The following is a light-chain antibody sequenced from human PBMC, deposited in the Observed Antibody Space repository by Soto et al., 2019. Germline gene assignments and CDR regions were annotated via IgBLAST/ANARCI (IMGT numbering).Light chain of an antibody. V-gene: IGLV2-8*01. Sequence: QSVLTQPPSASGSPGQSVTIPCTGTSSDVGDYNYVSWYQQHPGKVPKLIIYEVNQRPSGVPDRFSGSKSGNTASLTVSRLQAEDEAYYYCSSFVGSPLVFGGGTKLTVL. CDR1: SSDVGDYNY. CDR2: EVN. J-gene: IGLJ2*01. CDR3: SSFVGSPLV.